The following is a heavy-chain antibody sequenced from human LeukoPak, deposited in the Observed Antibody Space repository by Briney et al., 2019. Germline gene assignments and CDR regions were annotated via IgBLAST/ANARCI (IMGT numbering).Heavy chain of an antibody. CDR1: GFTFSSYV. J-gene: IGHJ3*02. Sequence: GGSLRLSCSASGFTFSSYVMHWVRQAPGKGLEWVASMKGDGSVKHFLDSVEGRFTISRDNAKNSLYLQMNSLRAEDTAVYYCARWDAYCSGGRCYSGDFAFDIWGQGTMVTVSS. V-gene: IGHV3-7*01. D-gene: IGHD2-15*01. CDR3: ARWDAYCSGGRCYSGDFAFDI. CDR2: MKGDGSVK.